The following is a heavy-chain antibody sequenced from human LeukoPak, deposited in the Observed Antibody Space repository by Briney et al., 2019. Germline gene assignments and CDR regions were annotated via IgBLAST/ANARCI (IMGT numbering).Heavy chain of an antibody. CDR2: ISYDGSYI. Sequence: PGGSLRLSCAASGFTFSIYSMNWVRQAPGKGPEWVAIISYDGSYIYYADSVRGRLTISRDNSKSTLSLQMNSPRAEDTAVYYCARDPKRYCSGGSCYVDYWGQGTLVTVSS. CDR1: GFTFSIYS. CDR3: ARDPKRYCSGGSCYVDY. V-gene: IGHV3-30*03. J-gene: IGHJ4*02. D-gene: IGHD2-15*01.